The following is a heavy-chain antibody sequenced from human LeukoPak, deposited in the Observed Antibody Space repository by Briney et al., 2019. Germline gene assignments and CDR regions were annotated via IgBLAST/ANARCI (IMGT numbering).Heavy chain of an antibody. D-gene: IGHD3-16*02. CDR3: ATAGTTFGGVIAKYYFDY. CDR1: GYTLTELS. CDR2: FDPEDGET. V-gene: IGHV1-24*01. Sequence: GASVKVSCKVSGYTLTELSMHWVRQAPGKGLEWMGGFDPEDGETIYAQKFQGRVTMTEDTSTDTAYMELGSLRSEDTAVYYCATAGTTFGGVIAKYYFDYWGQGTLVTVSS. J-gene: IGHJ4*02.